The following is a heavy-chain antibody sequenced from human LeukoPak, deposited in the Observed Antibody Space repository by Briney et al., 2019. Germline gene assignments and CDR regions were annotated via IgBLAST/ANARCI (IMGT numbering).Heavy chain of an antibody. CDR1: GGSISSSSYY. CDR3: ARPFAFGGSTAHDYFDY. CDR2: IYYSGST. D-gene: IGHD1-26*01. J-gene: IGHJ4*02. Sequence: PSETLSLTCTVSGGSISSSSYYWGWLRQPPGKGLEWIGSIYYSGSTYDNPSLKSRVTISVDTSKNQFSLKLSSVTAADTAVYYCARPFAFGGSTAHDYFDYWGQGTLVTVSS. V-gene: IGHV4-39*01.